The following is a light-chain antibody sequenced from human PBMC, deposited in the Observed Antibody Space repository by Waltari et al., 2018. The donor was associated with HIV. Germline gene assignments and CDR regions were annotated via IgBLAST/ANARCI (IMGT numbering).Light chain of an antibody. CDR3: CSYAGSNTFYV. CDR1: SRDIGGYNY. V-gene: IGLV2-11*01. J-gene: IGLJ1*01. Sequence: QSALTQPRPVSGSPGQTVTISCRGTSRDIGGYNYVSWYQQHPAEAPRLMIYDVNKRPSGVPDRFSGSKSGNTASLTISGLQAEDEADYYCCSYAGSNTFYVFGTGTEVTVL. CDR2: DVN.